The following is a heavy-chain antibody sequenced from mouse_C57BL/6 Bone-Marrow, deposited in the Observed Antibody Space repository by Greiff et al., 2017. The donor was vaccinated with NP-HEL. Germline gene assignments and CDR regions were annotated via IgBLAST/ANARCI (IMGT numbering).Heavy chain of an antibody. Sequence: EVKLVESGGGLVKPGGSLKLSCAASGFTFSSYAMSWVRQTPEKRLEWVATISDGGSYTYYPDNVKGRFTISRDNAKNNLYLQMSHLKSEDTAMYYCARDPDITTVVATPAYWGQGTLVTVSA. J-gene: IGHJ3*01. CDR3: ARDPDITTVVATPAY. D-gene: IGHD1-1*01. CDR2: ISDGGSYT. CDR1: GFTFSSYA. V-gene: IGHV5-4*01.